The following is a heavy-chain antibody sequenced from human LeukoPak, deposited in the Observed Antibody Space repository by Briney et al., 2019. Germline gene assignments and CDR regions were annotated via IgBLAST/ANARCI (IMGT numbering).Heavy chain of an antibody. J-gene: IGHJ6*03. CDR1: GGSITGYY. V-gene: IGHV4-59*01. D-gene: IGHD1-14*01. Sequence: SETLSLTCSVSGGSITGYYWNWIRQPPGKGLEWIGYMYNSASFNYNPSLKSRVTMSIDTSKNQISLELTSVTEADTAVYYCAKTTSTSYYYYMDVWGKGTTVIVSS. CDR2: MYNSASF. CDR3: AKTTSTSYYYYMDV.